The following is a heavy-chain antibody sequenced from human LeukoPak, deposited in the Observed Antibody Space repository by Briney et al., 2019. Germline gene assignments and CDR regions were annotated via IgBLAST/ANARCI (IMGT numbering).Heavy chain of an antibody. CDR1: GFTFSSYG. D-gene: IGHD6-19*01. J-gene: IGHJ6*02. CDR2: ISYDGSNK. CDR3: ARDLEEQWLVLGYYYYGMDV. V-gene: IGHV3-30*19. Sequence: QSGGSLRLSCAASGFTFSSYGMHWVRQAPGKGLEWVAVISYDGSNKYYADSVKGRFTISRDNSKNTLYLQMNSLRAEDTAVYYCARDLEEQWLVLGYYYYGMDVWGQGTTVTVSS.